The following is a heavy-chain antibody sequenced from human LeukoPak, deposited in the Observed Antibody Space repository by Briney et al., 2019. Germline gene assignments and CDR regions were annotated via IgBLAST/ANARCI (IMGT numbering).Heavy chain of an antibody. CDR2: MNPNSGNT. D-gene: IGHD3-10*01. V-gene: IGHV1-8*01. CDR1: GYTFTSYD. J-gene: IGHJ4*02. Sequence: VASVKVSCKASGYTFTSYDINWVRQATGQGLEWMGWMNPNSGNTGYAQKFQGRVTMTRNTSIGTAYLELSSLRSEDTAVYYCARVGFRGEPIDCWGQGTLVTVSS. CDR3: ARVGFRGEPIDC.